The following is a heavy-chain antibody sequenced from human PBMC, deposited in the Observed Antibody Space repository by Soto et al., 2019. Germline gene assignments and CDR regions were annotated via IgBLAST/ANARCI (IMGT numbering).Heavy chain of an antibody. Sequence: SETLSLTCAVYGGSFSGYYWSWIRQPPGKGLEWIGEINHSGSTNYNPSLKSRVTISVDTSKNQFSLKLSSVTAADTAVYYCARGWREVTRLRGLDLWGQGTLVTVSS. CDR2: INHSGST. V-gene: IGHV4-34*01. CDR1: GGSFSGYY. J-gene: IGHJ5*02. D-gene: IGHD3-10*01. CDR3: ARGWREVTRLRGLDL.